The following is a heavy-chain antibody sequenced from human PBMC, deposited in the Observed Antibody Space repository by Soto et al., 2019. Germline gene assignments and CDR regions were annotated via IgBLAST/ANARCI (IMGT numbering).Heavy chain of an antibody. CDR3: AREGRYCSGGRCSYGMDV. D-gene: IGHD2-15*01. CDR1: GFTFTSSA. CDR2: IVVGSGNT. V-gene: IGHV1-58*02. J-gene: IGHJ6*02. Sequence: VASVKVSCKASGFTFTSSAMQWVRQARGQRLEWIGWIVVGSGNTNYAQKFQERVTITRDMSTSTAYMELSRLRSDDTAVYYCAREGRYCSGGRCSYGMDVWGQGTTVTVSS.